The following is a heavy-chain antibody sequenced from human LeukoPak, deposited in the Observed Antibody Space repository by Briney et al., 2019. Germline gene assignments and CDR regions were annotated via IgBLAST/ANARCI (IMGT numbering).Heavy chain of an antibody. J-gene: IGHJ6*02. CDR1: GFTLSSYA. D-gene: IGHD3-22*01. Sequence: GGSLRLSCSASGFTLSSYAMHWVRQAPGKGLEYVSAISYNGGSTYYADSVKGRFTISRDNSKNTLYLQMSSLRAEDTAVYYCVKDDVYYYDSSGYYPTVWGQGTTVTVSS. CDR2: ISYNGGST. CDR3: VKDDVYYYDSSGYYPTV. V-gene: IGHV3-64D*06.